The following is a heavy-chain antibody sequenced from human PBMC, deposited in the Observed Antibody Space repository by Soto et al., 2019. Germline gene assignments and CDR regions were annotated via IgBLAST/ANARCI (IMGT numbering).Heavy chain of an antibody. J-gene: IGHJ4*02. V-gene: IGHV1-24*01. CDR3: AADCSGGSCCGGLDY. CDR1: GYTLTELS. D-gene: IGHD2-15*01. Sequence: GASVKVSCKVSGYTLTELSRHWVRQAPGKGLEWMGGFDPEDGETIYAQKFQGRVTMTEDTSTDTAYMELSSLRSEDTAVYYCAADCSGGSCCGGLDYWGQGTLVTVSS. CDR2: FDPEDGET.